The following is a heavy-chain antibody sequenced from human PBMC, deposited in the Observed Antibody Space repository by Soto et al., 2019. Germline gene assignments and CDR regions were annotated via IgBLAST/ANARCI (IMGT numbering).Heavy chain of an antibody. J-gene: IGHJ5*01. V-gene: IGHV1-69*01. CDR2: IIPVFGTA. D-gene: IGHD1-26*01. CDR1: GGVFRNYA. Sequence: QVQLVQSGAEVKKPGSSVKVSCKASGGVFRNYAINWVRQAPGQGLEWMGGIIPVFGTADYPQKFQGRVTITADESTTTADTELTSLKTEATAVYFCARDRWGSYSFDSWGQGTLVTVAS. CDR3: ARDRWGSYSFDS.